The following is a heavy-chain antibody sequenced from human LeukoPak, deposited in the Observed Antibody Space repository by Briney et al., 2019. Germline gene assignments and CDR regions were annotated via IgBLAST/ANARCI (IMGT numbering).Heavy chain of an antibody. Sequence: ASVKVSCKASGGTFSSYAISWVRQAPGQGLEWMGGIIPIFGTANYAQKFQGRVTITADESTSTAYMELSSLRSEDTAVYYCASPLRGSYYYYMDVWGKGTTVTVSS. D-gene: IGHD4-23*01. CDR3: ASPLRGSYYYYMDV. CDR2: IIPIFGTA. CDR1: GGTFSSYA. V-gene: IGHV1-69*13. J-gene: IGHJ6*03.